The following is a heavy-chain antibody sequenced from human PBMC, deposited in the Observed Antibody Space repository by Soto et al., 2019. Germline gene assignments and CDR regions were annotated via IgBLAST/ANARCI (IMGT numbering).Heavy chain of an antibody. J-gene: IGHJ6*01. Sequence: WGSLRIPCAPSGFVSKNYEMNWVGQAPGKGLEWISYISNSGNTIYVAASMRGRFTISRDNAKNSLFLQMNSLRADDTAVYYCARDIDNRDYYYGLDVWGQGTTVTVSS. CDR1: GFVSKNYE. D-gene: IGHD1-20*01. CDR3: ARDIDNRDYYYGLDV. CDR2: ISNSGNTI. V-gene: IGHV3-48*03.